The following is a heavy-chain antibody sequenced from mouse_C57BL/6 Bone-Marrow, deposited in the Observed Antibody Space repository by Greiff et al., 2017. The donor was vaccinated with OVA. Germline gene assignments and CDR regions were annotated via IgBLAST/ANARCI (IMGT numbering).Heavy chain of an antibody. CDR3: ARLSTTVVEGAMDY. CDR1: GYTFTSYW. V-gene: IGHV1-64*01. Sequence: QVQLQQPGAELVKPGASVKLSCKASGYTFTSYWMHWVKQRPGQGLEWIGMIHPNSGSTNYNEKFKSKATLTVDKSSSTAYMQLSSLTSEDSAVYYGARLSTTVVEGAMDYWGQGTSVTVSS. D-gene: IGHD1-1*01. J-gene: IGHJ4*01. CDR2: IHPNSGST.